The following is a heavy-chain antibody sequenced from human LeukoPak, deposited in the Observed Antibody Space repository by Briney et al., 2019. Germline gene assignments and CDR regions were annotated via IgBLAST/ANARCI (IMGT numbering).Heavy chain of an antibody. CDR2: INHSGST. J-gene: IGHJ3*02. V-gene: IGHV4-34*01. D-gene: IGHD6-19*01. CDR3: ARYRRVSGWYPHDAFDI. CDR1: GGSFSGYY. Sequence: SETLSRTCAVYGGSFSGYYWSWIRQPPGRGLEWIGEINHSGSTNYIPSLKSRVTISVDTSKNQFSLKLSSVTAADTAVYYCARYRRVSGWYPHDAFDIWGQGTMLTVSS.